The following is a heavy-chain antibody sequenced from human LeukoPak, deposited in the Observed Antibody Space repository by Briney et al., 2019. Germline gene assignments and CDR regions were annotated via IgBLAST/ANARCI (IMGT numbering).Heavy chain of an antibody. D-gene: IGHD5-24*01. CDR3: ARDGDGYNLDY. V-gene: IGHV3-21*01. J-gene: IGHJ4*02. Sequence: PGGSLRLSCAASGLTFRTSSMSWVRQAPGMGLEWVSSITSSGNYIYYADSVKGRFTISRDNAKNSLYLQMNSLRAEDTAVYYCARDGDGYNLDYWGQGILATVSS. CDR2: ITSSGNYI. CDR1: GLTFRTSS.